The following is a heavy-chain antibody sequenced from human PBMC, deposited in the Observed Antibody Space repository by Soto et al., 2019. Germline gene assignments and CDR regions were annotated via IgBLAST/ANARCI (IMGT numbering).Heavy chain of an antibody. D-gene: IGHD3-3*01. CDR3: ARGGTHIIRFLEWLLFY. Sequence: QVQLVESGGGVVQPGRSLRLSCAASGFTFSSYGMHWVRQAPGKGLEWVAVIWYDGSNKYYADSVKGRFTISRDNSKNTLYLQMNSLRAEDTAVYYCARGGTHIIRFLEWLLFYWGQGTLVTVSS. J-gene: IGHJ4*02. CDR1: GFTFSSYG. CDR2: IWYDGSNK. V-gene: IGHV3-33*01.